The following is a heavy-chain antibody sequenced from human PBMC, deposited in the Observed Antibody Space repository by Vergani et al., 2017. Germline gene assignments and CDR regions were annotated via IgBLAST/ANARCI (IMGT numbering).Heavy chain of an antibody. CDR3: ATKSCGTPGCQIGYFRE. J-gene: IGHJ1*01. D-gene: IGHD1-1*01. Sequence: QVHLVESGGGVVQPGRSLRLSCVVSGFTSSYCGMHWVRQAPGKGLEWVAVISYDGTQKYYADSVKGRFTISRDNSKSTLYLQMNSLRTEDTAVYYCATKSCGTPGCQIGYFREWGQGTLGTVSS. CDR1: GFTSSYCG. CDR2: ISYDGTQK. V-gene: IGHV3-30*03.